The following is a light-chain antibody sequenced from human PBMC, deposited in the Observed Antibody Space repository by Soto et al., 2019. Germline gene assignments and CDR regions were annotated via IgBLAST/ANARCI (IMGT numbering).Light chain of an antibody. Sequence: QSVLTQPPSASATPGQRVTISCSGSTSNIGSNYVYWYQQLPGTAPKLLIYRNNQRPSGVPDRFSGSKSGTSASLAISGLRSEDEADYYCAAWDDSLNGPVFGGGTKLTVL. J-gene: IGLJ3*02. CDR1: TSNIGSNY. V-gene: IGLV1-47*01. CDR3: AAWDDSLNGPV. CDR2: RNN.